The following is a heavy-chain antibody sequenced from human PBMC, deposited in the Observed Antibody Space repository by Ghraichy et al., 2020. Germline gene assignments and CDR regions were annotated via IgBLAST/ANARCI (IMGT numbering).Heavy chain of an antibody. Sequence: GESLNISCAASGFTVSSNYMSWVRQAPGKGLEWVSVIYSGGSTYYADSVKGRFTISRHNSKNTLYLQMNSLRAEDTAVYYCARDSLGKALGYWGQGTLVTVSS. CDR2: IYSGGST. V-gene: IGHV3-53*04. J-gene: IGHJ4*02. D-gene: IGHD1-26*01. CDR3: ARDSLGKALGY. CDR1: GFTVSSNY.